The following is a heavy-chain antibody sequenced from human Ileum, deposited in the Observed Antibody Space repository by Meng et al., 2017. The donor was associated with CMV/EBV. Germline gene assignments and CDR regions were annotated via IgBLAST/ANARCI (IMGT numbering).Heavy chain of an antibody. J-gene: IGHJ5*02. CDR1: GGSISSSSYY. CDR3: ARDKKYYYDSSGPSFDP. D-gene: IGHD3-22*01. V-gene: IGHV4-39*07. CDR2: IYYSGST. Sequence: QLQEAGPGLVKPSETLYLTCTVSGGSISSSSYYWGWIRQPPGKGLEWIGSIYYSGSTYYNPSLKSRVTISVDTSKNQFSLKLSSVTAADTAVYYCARDKKYYYDSSGPSFDPWGQGTLVTASS.